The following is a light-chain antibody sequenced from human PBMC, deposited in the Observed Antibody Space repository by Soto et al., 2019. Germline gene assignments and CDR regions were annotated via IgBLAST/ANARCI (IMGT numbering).Light chain of an antibody. Sequence: VMTQSPATLSVSPGERATLSCRASQSLRSSLAWYQQKPGQAPRLLIYGASTRATGIPARFSGSGSGTESTLTISRLTSEDFAVYYCQQYNNWPSVTFGEGTEV. CDR1: QSLRSS. J-gene: IGKJ1*01. V-gene: IGKV3-15*01. CDR3: QQYNNWPSVT. CDR2: GAS.